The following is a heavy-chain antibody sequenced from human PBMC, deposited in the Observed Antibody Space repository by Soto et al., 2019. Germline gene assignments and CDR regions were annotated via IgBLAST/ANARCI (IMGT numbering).Heavy chain of an antibody. Sequence: ASVKVSCKASGYTFTSYDINWVRQATGQGLEWMGWMNPNSGNTGYAQKFQGRVTMTRNTSISTAYMELSSLRSEDTAVYYCARAPFNYDFWSGYYPNWFDPWGQGTLVTVSS. V-gene: IGHV1-8*01. CDR2: MNPNSGNT. CDR3: ARAPFNYDFWSGYYPNWFDP. CDR1: GYTFTSYD. D-gene: IGHD3-3*01. J-gene: IGHJ5*02.